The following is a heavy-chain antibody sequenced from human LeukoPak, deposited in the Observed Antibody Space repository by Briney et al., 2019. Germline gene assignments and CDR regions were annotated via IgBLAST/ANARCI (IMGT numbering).Heavy chain of an antibody. CDR1: GFTFSNYA. D-gene: IGHD4-17*01. CDR2: ITDSGGST. J-gene: IGHJ4*02. CDR3: AKSRNYVDYAFDY. V-gene: IGHV3-23*01. Sequence: PGGSLRLSCAASGFTFSNYAMNWVRQAPGKGLEWVSHITDSGGSTYYADSVKGRFTISRDNSKNTLYLQMNSLRAEDTAIYYCAKSRNYVDYAFDYWGQGTLVTVSS.